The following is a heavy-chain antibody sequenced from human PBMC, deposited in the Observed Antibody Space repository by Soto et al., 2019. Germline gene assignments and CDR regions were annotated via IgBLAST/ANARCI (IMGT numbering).Heavy chain of an antibody. D-gene: IGHD5-12*01. Sequence: EVQLVESGGGLVKPGGSLRLSCAASGFIFSSHTMNWVRQVPGKGLEWVSSISASSTYIYYADSLKGRFTISRDNACNSLYLQVSSLRAEDTAGYYCARGWLRDPWMYWGQGTLVTVSS. V-gene: IGHV3-21*02. CDR3: ARGWLRDPWMY. J-gene: IGHJ4*02. CDR2: ISASSTYI. CDR1: GFIFSSHT.